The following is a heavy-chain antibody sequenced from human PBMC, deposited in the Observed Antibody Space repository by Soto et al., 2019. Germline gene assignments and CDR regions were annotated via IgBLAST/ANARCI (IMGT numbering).Heavy chain of an antibody. D-gene: IGHD2-15*01. CDR1: GDSISSSGSY. J-gene: IGHJ4*02. Sequence: PSETLSLTCSVSGDSISSSGSYWAWIRQAPGKGLEWIGTVYHSGRTYINPSLRSRVTISVDTAKKYFSLKVTSVTAADTAVYHCARHAVPGYCSGGSCYLDSWGQGTLVTVSS. V-gene: IGHV4-39*01. CDR3: ARHAVPGYCSGGSCYLDS. CDR2: VYHSGRT.